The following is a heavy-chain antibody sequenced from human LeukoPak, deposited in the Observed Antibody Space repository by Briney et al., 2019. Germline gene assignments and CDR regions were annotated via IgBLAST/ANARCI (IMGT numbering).Heavy chain of an antibody. CDR1: GGSISSYY. V-gene: IGHV4-59*01. CDR2: IYYSGST. Sequence: PSETLSLTCTVSGGSISSYYWSWIRQPPGKGLEWIGYIYYSGSTNYNPSLKSRVTISVDTSKNQFSLKLSSVTAADTAVYYCARGAHVRRFGDFDIWGQGTMVTVSS. CDR3: ARGAHVRRFGDFDI. J-gene: IGHJ3*02. D-gene: IGHD3-10*01.